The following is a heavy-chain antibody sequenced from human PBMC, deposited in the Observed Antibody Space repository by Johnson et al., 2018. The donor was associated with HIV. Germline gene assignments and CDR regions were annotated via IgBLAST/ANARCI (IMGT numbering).Heavy chain of an antibody. CDR1: GFTFSSYA. V-gene: IGHV3-30-3*01. CDR3: AKVGATVVTPRGEAFDI. CDR2: ISYDGSNK. D-gene: IGHD4-23*01. Sequence: QMLLVESGGGVVQPGRSLRLSCAASGFTFSSYAMHWVRQAPGKGLDWVAVISYDGSNKYYADSVKGRFTISRDNSKNSLYLQLNSLRPEDTAVFYCAKVGATVVTPRGEAFDIWGQGTMVTVSS. J-gene: IGHJ3*02.